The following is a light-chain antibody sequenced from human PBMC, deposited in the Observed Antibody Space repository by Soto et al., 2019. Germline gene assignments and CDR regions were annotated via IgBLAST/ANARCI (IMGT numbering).Light chain of an antibody. J-gene: IGKJ1*01. CDR3: QHYYTYPWT. Sequence: AIRMTQSPSSLSASTGDRVTITCRASQGISSYLAWFQQKPGRPPKLLMSATSTLQSDVPSRFSGSGSGTDFTLTIGCLQSEDLATYYCQHYYTYPWTFGQGTKVEIK. CDR2: ATS. V-gene: IGKV1-8*01. CDR1: QGISSY.